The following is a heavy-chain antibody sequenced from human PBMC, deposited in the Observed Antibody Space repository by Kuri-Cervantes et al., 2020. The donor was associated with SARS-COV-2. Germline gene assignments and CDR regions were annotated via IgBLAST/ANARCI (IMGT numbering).Heavy chain of an antibody. D-gene: IGHD3-10*01. CDR3: ATKLFGEHWFDP. Sequence: SETLSLICAVSGASMSDPMSHYYWNWIRLTPGKGLEWIGYIFHTGSNSQNPSLKSRVTISLDTSKNQFSLSLNSVTPADTAVYYCATKLFGEHWFDPWGQGILVTVSS. CDR2: IFHTGSN. CDR1: GASMSDPMSHYY. J-gene: IGHJ5*02. V-gene: IGHV4-61*01.